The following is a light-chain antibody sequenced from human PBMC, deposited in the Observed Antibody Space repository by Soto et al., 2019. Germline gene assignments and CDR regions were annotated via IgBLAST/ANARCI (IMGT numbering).Light chain of an antibody. J-gene: IGKJ5*01. CDR3: QQYGSSPFT. Sequence: EIVLTQSPGTLSLSPGERATLSCRASQSVSSSYLAWYQQKPGQPPRLLIYGASSRATGIPDRFSCSGSGTDFTLTISRLEPEDFAVYYCQQYGSSPFTFGQGTRLEIK. V-gene: IGKV3-20*01. CDR2: GAS. CDR1: QSVSSSY.